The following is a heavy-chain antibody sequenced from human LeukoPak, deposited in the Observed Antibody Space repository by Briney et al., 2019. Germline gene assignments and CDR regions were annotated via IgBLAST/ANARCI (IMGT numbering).Heavy chain of an antibody. CDR2: IYYSGST. V-gene: IGHV4-59*01. D-gene: IGHD6-13*01. CDR1: GGSISSYY. J-gene: IGHJ6*02. Sequence: SETLSLTCTVSGGSISSYYWSWIRQPPGKGLEWIGYIYYSGSTNYNPSLKSRVTISVDTSKNQFSLKLSSVTAADTAVYYCARAPVAAAGVYYYYGMDVWGQGTMVTVSS. CDR3: ARAPVAAAGVYYYYGMDV.